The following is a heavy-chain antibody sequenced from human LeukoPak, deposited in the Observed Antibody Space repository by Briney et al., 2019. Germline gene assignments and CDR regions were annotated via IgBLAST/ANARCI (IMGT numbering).Heavy chain of an antibody. CDR1: GGSINTSRYY. CDR2: IYYSGST. V-gene: IGHV4-39*01. Sequence: SETLSLTYTVSGGSINTSRYYWAWIRQPPGKGLDWIGNIYYSGSTHSNPSLKSRVIISVDTSKNQVSLKLTSVTAADTAKYYCATTDLAYCSSSRCPEDAFDIWGRGTMVTVSS. D-gene: IGHD2-2*01. J-gene: IGHJ3*02. CDR3: ATTDLAYCSSSRCPEDAFDI.